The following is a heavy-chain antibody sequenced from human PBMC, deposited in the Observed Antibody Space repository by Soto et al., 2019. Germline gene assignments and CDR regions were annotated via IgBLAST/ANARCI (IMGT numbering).Heavy chain of an antibody. CDR3: ARDRGYDFWSGYYGPYFDY. J-gene: IGHJ4*02. D-gene: IGHD3-3*01. CDR1: GFTFSSYS. Sequence: GSLRLSCAASGFTFSSYSMNWVRQAPGKGLEWVSSISSSSYIYYADSVKGRLTISRDNAKNSLYLQMNSLRAEDTAVYYCARDRGYDFWSGYYGPYFDYWGQGTLVTVSS. V-gene: IGHV3-21*01. CDR2: ISSSSYI.